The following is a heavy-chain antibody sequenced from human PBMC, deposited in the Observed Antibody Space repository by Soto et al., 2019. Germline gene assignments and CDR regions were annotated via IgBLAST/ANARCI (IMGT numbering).Heavy chain of an antibody. V-gene: IGHV1-69*12. D-gene: IGHD4-17*01. J-gene: IGHJ6*02. Sequence: QVQLVQSGAEVKKPGSSVKVSCKASGGTLSNYGVSWVRQAPGQGLEWLGGIIPVFATANDAHKFQGRLTITADQYTSTVYMDVSSLRSEDTAVDYCVRGDATKITVTTYYGMDVWGQGTTVTVSS. CDR2: IIPVFATA. CDR3: VRGDATKITVTTYYGMDV. CDR1: GGTLSNYG.